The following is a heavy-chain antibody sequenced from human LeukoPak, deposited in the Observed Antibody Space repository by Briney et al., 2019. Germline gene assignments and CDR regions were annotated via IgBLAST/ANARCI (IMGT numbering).Heavy chain of an antibody. CDR1: GFTFRNYA. CDR2: MNQDGSEK. CDR3: ARSDSSSWYSLHDY. Sequence: GGSLRLSCSASGFTFRNYAMTWVRQAPGKGLEWVANMNQDGSEKYHVDSVKDRFTISRDNAKNSLYLQMNSLRAEDTAVYYCARSDSSSWYSLHDYWGQGTLVTVSS. V-gene: IGHV3-7*01. D-gene: IGHD6-13*01. J-gene: IGHJ4*02.